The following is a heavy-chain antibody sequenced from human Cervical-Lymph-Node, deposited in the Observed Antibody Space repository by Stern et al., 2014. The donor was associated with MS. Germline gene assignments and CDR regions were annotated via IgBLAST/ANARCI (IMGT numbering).Heavy chain of an antibody. Sequence: VQLVESGAEVKKPGASVQVSCKTSGYIFTGYYIHWVRQAPGQGLECMGWINTNTGGTKYAQKFQGRVAMSRDTSISTAYVELSSLTSDDTAVYYCARDQRGITIFGVVTDYYYLGMDVWGQGTTVTVSS. CDR1: GYIFTGYY. D-gene: IGHD3-3*01. J-gene: IGHJ6*02. CDR2: INTNTGGT. CDR3: ARDQRGITIFGVVTDYYYLGMDV. V-gene: IGHV1-2*02.